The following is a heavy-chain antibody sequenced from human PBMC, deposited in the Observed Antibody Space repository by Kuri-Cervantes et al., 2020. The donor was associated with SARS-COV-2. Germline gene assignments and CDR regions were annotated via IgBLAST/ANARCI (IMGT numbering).Heavy chain of an antibody. CDR1: GGSISSHF. J-gene: IGHJ5*02. Sequence: GSLRLSCTVSGGSISSHFWSWIRQPPGKGLEWIGRIYTSGSTNYNPSLKSRVTISVDTSKNQFSLKLSSVTAADTAVYYCARERYDFWSGYYRWFDPWGQGTLVTVSS. CDR2: IYTSGST. D-gene: IGHD3-3*01. V-gene: IGHV4-59*11. CDR3: ARERYDFWSGYYRWFDP.